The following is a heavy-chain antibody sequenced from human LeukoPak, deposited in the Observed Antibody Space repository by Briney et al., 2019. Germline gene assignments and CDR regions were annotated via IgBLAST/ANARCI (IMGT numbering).Heavy chain of an antibody. D-gene: IGHD6-13*01. Sequence: KASETLSLTCTVSGGSMSGYFWSWIRQPPGKGLEWIGYTYYSGSTNYNPSLKSRVTISVDTSKNQFSLKLSSVTAADTAVYYCARLAGSQLADYWGQGTLVTVSS. CDR1: GGSMSGYF. CDR3: ARLAGSQLADY. V-gene: IGHV4-59*01. J-gene: IGHJ4*02. CDR2: TYYSGST.